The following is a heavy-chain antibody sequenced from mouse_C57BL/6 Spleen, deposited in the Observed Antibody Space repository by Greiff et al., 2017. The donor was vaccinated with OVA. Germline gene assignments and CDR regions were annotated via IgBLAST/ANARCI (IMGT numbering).Heavy chain of an antibody. CDR3: ARGGTTVVAKD. CDR2: ISYDGSN. V-gene: IGHV3-6*01. D-gene: IGHD1-1*01. J-gene: IGHJ3*01. Sequence: VQLQQSGPGLVKPSQSLSLTCSVTGYSITSGYYWNWIRQFPGNKLEWMGYISYDGSNNYNPSLKNRISITRDTSKNQFFVKLNSVTTEDTATYYWARGGTTVVAKDWGQGTLVTVSA. CDR1: GYSITSGYY.